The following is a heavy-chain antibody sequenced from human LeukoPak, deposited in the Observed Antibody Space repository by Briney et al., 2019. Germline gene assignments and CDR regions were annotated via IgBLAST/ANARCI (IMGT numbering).Heavy chain of an antibody. Sequence: GGSLRLSCAASGFTFSSYWMSWVRQAPGKGLEWVANIKQDGSEKYYVDSVKGRFTISRDNAKNSLYLRMNSLRAEDTAVYYCAREGDGYNSYYFDYWGQGTLVTVSS. J-gene: IGHJ4*02. CDR2: IKQDGSEK. V-gene: IGHV3-7*03. CDR1: GFTFSSYW. D-gene: IGHD5-24*01. CDR3: AREGDGYNSYYFDY.